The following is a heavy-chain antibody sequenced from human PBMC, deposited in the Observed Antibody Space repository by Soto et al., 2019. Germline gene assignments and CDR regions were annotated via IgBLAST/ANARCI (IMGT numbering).Heavy chain of an antibody. CDR1: GYTFTVYY. J-gene: IGHJ3*02. CDR2: FDPEDGET. V-gene: IGHV1-24*01. CDR3: ATDDFPPWGSI. D-gene: IGHD3-16*01. Sequence: EASVKVSCKASGYTFTVYYMHWVRQAPGKGLEWMGGFDPEDGETIYAQKFQGRVTMTEDTSTDTAYMELSSLRSEDTAVYYCATDDFPPWGSIWGQGTMVTVSS.